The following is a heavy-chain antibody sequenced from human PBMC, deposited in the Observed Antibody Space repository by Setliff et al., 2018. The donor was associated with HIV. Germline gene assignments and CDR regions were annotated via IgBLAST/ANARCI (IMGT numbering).Heavy chain of an antibody. D-gene: IGHD3-22*01. Sequence: PSETLSLTCTVSGGSISSYYWSWIRQPPGTGLEWIGYIFYSGSTNYNPSLKSRVTMSVDTSKNQFSLKLSSVTAADTAVYYCARDRLTYYFDYWGQGILVTVSS. CDR3: ARDRLTYYFDY. CDR1: GGSISSYY. CDR2: IFYSGST. V-gene: IGHV4-59*12. J-gene: IGHJ4*02.